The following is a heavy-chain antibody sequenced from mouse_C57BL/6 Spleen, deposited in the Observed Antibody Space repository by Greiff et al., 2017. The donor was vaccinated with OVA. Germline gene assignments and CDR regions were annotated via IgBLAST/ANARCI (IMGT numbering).Heavy chain of an antibody. D-gene: IGHD1-1*01. CDR3: ARSEGNYYYGSSFAY. V-gene: IGHV1-81*01. J-gene: IGHJ3*01. CDR1: GYTFTSYG. Sequence: QVQLQQSGAELARPGASVKLSCKASGYTFTSYGISWVKQRTGQGLEWIGEIYPRSGNTYYNEKFKGKATLTADKSSSTAYMELRSRTSEDSAVYFCARSEGNYYYGSSFAYWGQGTLVTVSA. CDR2: IYPRSGNT.